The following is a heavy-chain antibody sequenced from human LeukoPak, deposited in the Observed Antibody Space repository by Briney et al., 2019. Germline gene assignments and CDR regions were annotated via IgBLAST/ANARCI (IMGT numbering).Heavy chain of an antibody. D-gene: IGHD3-22*01. Sequence: ASVKVSCKASGYTFTSYVINWLRQSTGQGREWMGWMNPNSGNAGYAQKFQGRVTMTRNTSISTAYMELSSLRSEDTAVYYCARGRITMIVDYFDYWGQGTLVSVSS. J-gene: IGHJ4*02. CDR3: ARGRITMIVDYFDY. V-gene: IGHV1-8*01. CDR1: GYTFTSYV. CDR2: MNPNSGNA.